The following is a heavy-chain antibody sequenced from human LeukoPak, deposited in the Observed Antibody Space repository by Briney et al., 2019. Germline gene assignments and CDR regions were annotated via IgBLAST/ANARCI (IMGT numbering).Heavy chain of an antibody. CDR3: ATTRSNWNYLY. CDR2: ISAYNGNT. Sequence: ASVKVSCKASGYTFTSYGISWVRQAPGQGVEWMGWISAYNGNTNYEQKLQGRVTMTTDTSTSTAYMELRSLRSDDTAVYYCATTRSNWNYLYWGQGTLVTVSS. V-gene: IGHV1-18*01. CDR1: GYTFTSYG. J-gene: IGHJ4*02. D-gene: IGHD1-7*01.